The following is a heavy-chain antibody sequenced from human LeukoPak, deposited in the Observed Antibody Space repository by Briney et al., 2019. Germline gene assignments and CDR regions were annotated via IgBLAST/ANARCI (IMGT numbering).Heavy chain of an antibody. J-gene: IGHJ5*02. CDR3: ARRLWFGELSWFDP. D-gene: IGHD3-10*01. CDR2: INHSGST. CDR1: GGSFSGYY. V-gene: IGHV4-34*01. Sequence: PSETLSLTCAVYGGSFSGYYWSWIRQPPGKGLEWIGEINHSGSTNYNPSLKSRVTISVDTSKNQFSLKLSSVTAADTAVYYCARRLWFGELSWFDPWGQGTLVTVSS.